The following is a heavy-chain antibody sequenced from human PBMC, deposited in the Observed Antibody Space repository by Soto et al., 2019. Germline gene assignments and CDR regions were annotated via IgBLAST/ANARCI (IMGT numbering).Heavy chain of an antibody. J-gene: IGHJ4*02. CDR1: GGSISSYY. CDR2: IYYSGST. CDR3: ARAYGDYVFDS. D-gene: IGHD4-17*01. Sequence: QVQLQESGPGLVKPSETLSLTCTVSGGSISSYYWSWIRQPPGKGLEWIGYIYYSGSTNYNPSLKSRVTISVDTSKNQFSRKLSSVTAADTAVYYCARAYGDYVFDSWGQGTLVTVSS. V-gene: IGHV4-59*01.